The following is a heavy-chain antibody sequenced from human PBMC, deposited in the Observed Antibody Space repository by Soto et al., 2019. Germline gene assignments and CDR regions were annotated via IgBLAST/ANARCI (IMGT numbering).Heavy chain of an antibody. CDR1: GFTASSTY. Sequence: PGGSLRLSCAASGFTASSTYMSWVRQAPGKGLEWVSIIFSSGESFYADSVKGRFTIYRDSSDNTVYLQMNSLKAEDTAVYYCARGGIGMVRTFGHWGQGTLVTVSS. CDR3: ARGGIGMVRTFGH. J-gene: IGHJ4*02. CDR2: IFSSGES. V-gene: IGHV3-53*01. D-gene: IGHD3-10*01.